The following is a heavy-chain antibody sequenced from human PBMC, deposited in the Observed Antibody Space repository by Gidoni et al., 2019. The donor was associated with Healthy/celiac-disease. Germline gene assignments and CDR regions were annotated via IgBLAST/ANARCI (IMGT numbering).Heavy chain of an antibody. CDR3: ARGDGTVDYFDY. D-gene: IGHD4-17*01. J-gene: IGHJ4*02. V-gene: IGHV3-66*01. CDR1: GFTVSSNY. Sequence: EVQLVEAGGGLVQPGGSLRRSCAASGFTVSSNYMCWVRQAPGKGLEWVSVIYSGGSTYYADSVKGRFTISSDNSNNTLYLQMNSLRAEDTAVYYCARGDGTVDYFDYWGQGTLVTVSS. CDR2: IYSGGST.